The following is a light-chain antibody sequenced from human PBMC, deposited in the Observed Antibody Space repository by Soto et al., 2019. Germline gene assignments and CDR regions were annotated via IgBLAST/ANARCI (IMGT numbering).Light chain of an antibody. CDR2: AAS. Sequence: DIQMTQSPSSLSASVGDRVTITCRASQSISNYLNWYQQKPGKAPKFLIYAASSLQSGVPSRFSGSGSGTDFTLTISSLQPEDFAIYFCQQSYSTPLTFGGGTKVEIK. CDR3: QQSYSTPLT. V-gene: IGKV1-39*01. J-gene: IGKJ4*01. CDR1: QSISNY.